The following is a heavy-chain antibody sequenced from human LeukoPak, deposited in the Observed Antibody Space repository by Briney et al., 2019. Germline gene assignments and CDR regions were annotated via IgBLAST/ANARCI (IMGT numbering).Heavy chain of an antibody. CDR2: IYWGDDK. D-gene: IGHD6-13*01. CDR1: GSSLSTSGEG. J-gene: IGHJ4*02. V-gene: IGHV2-5*02. CDR3: AHSHTSSPNDY. Sequence: SGPTLVNPTQTLTLTCTFSGSSLSTSGEGVGWIRQPPGKALEWLALIYWGDDKRYSPSLKSRLTTTKDTSKNQVVLTMTNMDPVDTATYFCAHSHTSSPNDYWGQGTLVTVSS.